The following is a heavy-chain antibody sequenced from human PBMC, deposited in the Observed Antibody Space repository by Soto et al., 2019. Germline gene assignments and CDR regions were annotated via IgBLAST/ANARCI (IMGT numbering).Heavy chain of an antibody. CDR1: GFTFSSYA. CDR3: ARHSSRWSYGMDV. J-gene: IGHJ6*02. V-gene: IGHV3-30-3*01. CDR2: ISYDGSNK. Sequence: QVQLVESGGGVVQPGRSLRLSCAASGFTFSSYAMHWVRQSPGKGLEWVAVISYDGSNKYYADSVKGRFTISRDNSKNTLYLQMNSLRAEDTAVYYCARHSSRWSYGMDVWGHGTTVTVSS. D-gene: IGHD6-13*01.